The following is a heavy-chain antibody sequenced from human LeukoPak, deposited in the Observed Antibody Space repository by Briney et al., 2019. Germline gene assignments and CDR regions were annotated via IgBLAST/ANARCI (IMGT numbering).Heavy chain of an antibody. V-gene: IGHV5-51*01. CDR1: GYRFSDYW. Sequence: GESLKISFKDSGYRFSDYWIGWARQMPGKGLEWMGIIHPSNSETQYSPSFQGQVTISADTSISTAYLQWTSLKASDTAMYYCSRRHYFGSGVTDYWGQGTLVTVSS. D-gene: IGHD3-10*01. J-gene: IGHJ4*02. CDR3: SRRHYFGSGVTDY. CDR2: IHPSNSET.